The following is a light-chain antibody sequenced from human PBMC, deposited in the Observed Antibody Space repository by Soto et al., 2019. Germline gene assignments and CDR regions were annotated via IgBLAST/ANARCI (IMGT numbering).Light chain of an antibody. CDR1: QSVSSY. Sequence: EIVLTQSPATLSLSPGERATLSCRASQSVSSYLAWYQQKPGQAPRPLIYDASNRATGIPARFSGSGSGTDFTLTISSLEPEDFAVYYCQQRSNWPLRYTFGQGTKLEIK. J-gene: IGKJ2*01. V-gene: IGKV3-11*01. CDR2: DAS. CDR3: QQRSNWPLRYT.